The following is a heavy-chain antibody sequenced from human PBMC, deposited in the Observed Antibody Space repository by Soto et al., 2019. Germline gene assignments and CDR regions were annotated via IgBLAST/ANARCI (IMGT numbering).Heavy chain of an antibody. Sequence: QVQLVQSGAEVKKPGASVKVSCKASGYTFTSYAMHWVRQAPGQRLEWMGWINAGNGNTKYSQKFQGRVTITRDTSASTAYMELSSLRSEDTAVYYCARDYSNYGIPYYYYYGMDVWGQGTTVTVSS. CDR2: INAGNGNT. J-gene: IGHJ6*02. CDR3: ARDYSNYGIPYYYYYGMDV. V-gene: IGHV1-3*01. CDR1: GYTFTSYA. D-gene: IGHD4-4*01.